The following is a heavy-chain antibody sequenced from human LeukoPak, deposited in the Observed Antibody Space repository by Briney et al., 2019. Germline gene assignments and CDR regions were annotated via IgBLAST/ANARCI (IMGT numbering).Heavy chain of an antibody. CDR2: IYYSGST. V-gene: IGHV4-59*01. D-gene: IGHD6-19*01. J-gene: IGHJ6*02. CDR1: GGSISSYY. Sequence: SSETLSLTCTVSGGSISSYYWSWIRQPPGKGLEWIGYIYYSGSTNYNPSLKSRVTISVDTSKNQFSLKLSSVTAADTAVYYCAKDPGYSSGYGMDVWGQGTTVTVSS. CDR3: AKDPGYSSGYGMDV.